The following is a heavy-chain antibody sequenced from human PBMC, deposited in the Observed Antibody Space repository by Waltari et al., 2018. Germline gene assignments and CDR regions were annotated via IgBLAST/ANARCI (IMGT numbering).Heavy chain of an antibody. D-gene: IGHD6-13*01. CDR1: GYTFTSYY. CDR3: ARVRAKTAAGHYYYYYGMDV. CDR2: INPSGGST. J-gene: IGHJ6*02. Sequence: QVQLVQSGAEVKKPGASVKVPCKASGYTFTSYYMHWVRQAPGQGLEWMGIINPSGGSTSYAQKFQGRVTMTRDTSTSTVYMELSSLRSEDTAVYYCARVRAKTAAGHYYYYYGMDVWGQGTTVTVSS. V-gene: IGHV1-46*03.